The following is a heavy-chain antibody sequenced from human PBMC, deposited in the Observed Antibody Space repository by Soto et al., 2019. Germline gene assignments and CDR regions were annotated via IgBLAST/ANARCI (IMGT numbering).Heavy chain of an antibody. CDR2: ISYDGSNK. CDR1: GFTFSSYG. V-gene: IGHV3-30*18. Sequence: GGSLRLSCAASGFTFSSYGMHWVRQAPGKGLEWVAVISYDGSNKYYADSVKGRFTISRDNSKNTLYLQMNSLRAEDTAVYYCAKAVSSSWSPDVWGQGTTVTVSS. D-gene: IGHD6-13*01. J-gene: IGHJ6*02. CDR3: AKAVSSSWSPDV.